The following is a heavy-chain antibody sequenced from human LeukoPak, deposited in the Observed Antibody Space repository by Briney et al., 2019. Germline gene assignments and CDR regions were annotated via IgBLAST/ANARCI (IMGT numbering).Heavy chain of an antibody. D-gene: IGHD3-22*01. CDR1: GGSISSYY. J-gene: IGHJ4*02. CDR2: IYYSGST. V-gene: IGHV4-59*01. Sequence: SETLSLTCTVSGGSISSYYWSWIRQPPGKGLEWIGYIYYSGSTNYNPSLKSRVTISVDTSKNQFSLKLSSVTAADTAVYYCARANYYDSSGYSLHFDYWGQGTLVTVSS. CDR3: ARANYYDSSGYSLHFDY.